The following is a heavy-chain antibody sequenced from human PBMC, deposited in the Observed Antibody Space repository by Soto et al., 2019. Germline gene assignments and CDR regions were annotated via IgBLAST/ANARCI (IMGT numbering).Heavy chain of an antibody. CDR1: GGSFSGYY. Sequence: QVQLQQWGAGLLKPSETLSLTCAVYGGSFSGYYWSWIRQPPGKGLEWIGEINHSGSTNYNPSLKSRVTISVDTSKNQFSLKLSSVTAADTAVYNCARGCYYYGDYAIRTYYYYGMDVWGQGTTVTVSS. CDR3: ARGCYYYGDYAIRTYYYYGMDV. D-gene: IGHD4-17*01. J-gene: IGHJ6*02. CDR2: INHSGST. V-gene: IGHV4-34*01.